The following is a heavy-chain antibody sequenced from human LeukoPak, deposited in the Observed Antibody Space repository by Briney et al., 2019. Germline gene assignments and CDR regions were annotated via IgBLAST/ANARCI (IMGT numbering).Heavy chain of an antibody. V-gene: IGHV1-18*01. D-gene: IGHD3-3*01. Sequence: GASVKVSCKASGYTFTSYGISWVRQAPGQGLEWMGWISAYNGNTNYAQKLQGRVTMTTDTSTSTAYMELSSLRSDATAVYYCARLTYYDFWSGYYIDYWGQGALVTVSS. CDR1: GYTFTSYG. J-gene: IGHJ4*02. CDR3: ARLTYYDFWSGYYIDY. CDR2: ISAYNGNT.